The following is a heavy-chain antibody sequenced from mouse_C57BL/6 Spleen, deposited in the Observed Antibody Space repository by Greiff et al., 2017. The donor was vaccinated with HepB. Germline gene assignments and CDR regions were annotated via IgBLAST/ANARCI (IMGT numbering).Heavy chain of an antibody. Sequence: QVQLQQPGAELVKPGASVKLSCKASGYTFTSYWMHWVKQRAGQGLEWIGMIHPNSGSTNYNEKFKSKATLTVDKSSSTAYMQLSSLTSEDAAVYYCARGYDGYSGRFAYWGEVTLVTVSA. CDR2: IHPNSGST. CDR1: GYTFTSYW. CDR3: ARGYDGYSGRFAY. V-gene: IGHV1-64*01. J-gene: IGHJ3*01. D-gene: IGHD2-3*01.